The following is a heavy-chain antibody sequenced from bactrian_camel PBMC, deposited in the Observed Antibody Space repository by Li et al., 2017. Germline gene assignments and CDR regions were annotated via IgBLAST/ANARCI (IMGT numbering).Heavy chain of an antibody. J-gene: IGHJ4*01. CDR3: AKDLWGSTN. V-gene: IGHV3S1*01. CDR2: IYTRSRST. Sequence: QLVESGGGSVQAGGSLRLSCAASVASGYIYNKYCMGWFRQAPGKEREGVAVIYTRSRSTYYADSVKGRFTISKDNAKNTLYLQLNSLKTEDTAMYYCAKDLWGSTNWGQGTQVTVS. CDR1: GYIYNKYC. D-gene: IGHD5*01.